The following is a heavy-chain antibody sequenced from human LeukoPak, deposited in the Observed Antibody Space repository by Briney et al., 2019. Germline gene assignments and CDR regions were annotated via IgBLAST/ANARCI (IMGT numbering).Heavy chain of an antibody. V-gene: IGHV4-59*11. Sequence: SETLSLTCTVSGGSISSHYWSWIRHPPGKGLEWIGYIYYSGSTNYNPSLKSRVTISVDTSKNQFSLKLSSVTAADTAVYYCARDSSKAYYDFWSGYYSHYYYYMDVWGKGTTVTVSS. J-gene: IGHJ6*03. D-gene: IGHD3-3*01. CDR1: GGSISSHY. CDR2: IYYSGST. CDR3: ARDSSKAYYDFWSGYYSHYYYYMDV.